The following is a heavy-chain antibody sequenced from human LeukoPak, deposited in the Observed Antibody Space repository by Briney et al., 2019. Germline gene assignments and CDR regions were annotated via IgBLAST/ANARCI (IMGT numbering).Heavy chain of an antibody. V-gene: IGHV3-48*03. CDR2: ISSSGSTT. CDR3: ARDASYYNFYYDY. J-gene: IGHJ4*02. CDR1: GFTFSSYE. Sequence: GGSLTLSCAPSGFTFSSYEMHWVRQAPGKGLEWVSYISSSGSTTYYADFVKGRFTISRDNAKNSLYLQMNSLRAEDTAVYYCARDASYYNFYYDYWGQGSLVAVSS. D-gene: IGHD3-3*01.